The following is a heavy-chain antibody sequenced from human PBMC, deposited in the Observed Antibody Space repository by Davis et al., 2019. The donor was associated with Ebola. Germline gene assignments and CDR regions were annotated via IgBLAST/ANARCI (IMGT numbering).Heavy chain of an antibody. CDR2: IIPIFDTA. Sequence: KVSCKASGGTFSSYAISWVRQAPGQGLEWVGGIIPIFDTASYAHNFQDRVTITADESRITAYLELSSLRSEDTAVYYCAKDRYSDGSGYFFEQSHWGQGTLVTVSS. CDR1: GGTFSSYA. CDR3: AKDRYSDGSGYFFEQSH. V-gene: IGHV1-69*01. D-gene: IGHD3-22*01. J-gene: IGHJ4*02.